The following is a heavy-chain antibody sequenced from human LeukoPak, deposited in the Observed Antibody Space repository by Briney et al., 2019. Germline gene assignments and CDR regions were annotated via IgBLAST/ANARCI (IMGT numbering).Heavy chain of an antibody. Sequence: GASVKVSCKASGYTFTGYYMHWVRQAPGQGLEWMGWINPSSGGTNYAQKFQGRVTMTRDTSISTAYMELSRLRSDDTAVYYCARDASTGIVGSRPDDAFDIWGQGTMVTVSS. D-gene: IGHD1-26*01. CDR2: INPSSGGT. CDR1: GYTFTGYY. V-gene: IGHV1-2*02. J-gene: IGHJ3*02. CDR3: ARDASTGIVGSRPDDAFDI.